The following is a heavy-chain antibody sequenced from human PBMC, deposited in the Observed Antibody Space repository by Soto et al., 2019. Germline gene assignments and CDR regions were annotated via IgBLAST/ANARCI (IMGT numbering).Heavy chain of an antibody. J-gene: IGHJ5*02. V-gene: IGHV5-51*01. CDR1: GYSFTSYW. Sequence: GESLKISCKGSGYSFTSYWIGWVRQMPRKGLEWMRIIYPGDSDTRYSPSFQGQVTISADKSISTAYLQWSSLKASETAMYYCARLYTYYDFWSGYSGRGAPYNWFDPWGQGTLVTVSS. CDR3: ARLYTYYDFWSGYSGRGAPYNWFDP. CDR2: IYPGDSDT. D-gene: IGHD3-3*01.